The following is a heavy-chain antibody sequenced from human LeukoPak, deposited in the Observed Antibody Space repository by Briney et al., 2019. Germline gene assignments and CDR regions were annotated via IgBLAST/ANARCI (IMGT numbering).Heavy chain of an antibody. CDR3: ARGYSSGWYP. CDR2: IGTAGDT. CDR1: GFTFSSYD. Sequence: PGGSLRLSCAASGFTFSSYDMHWVRQATGEGLEWVSAIGTAGDTYYPGSVKGRFTISRENAKNSSYLQMNNLRAEDTAVYYCARGYSSGWYPWGQGTLVTVSS. V-gene: IGHV3-13*01. J-gene: IGHJ5*02. D-gene: IGHD6-19*01.